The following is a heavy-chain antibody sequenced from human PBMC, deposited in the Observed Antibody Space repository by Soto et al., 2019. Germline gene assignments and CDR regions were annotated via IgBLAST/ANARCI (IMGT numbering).Heavy chain of an antibody. V-gene: IGHV3-23*01. CDR1: GFTFSSYA. J-gene: IGHJ4*02. Sequence: LRLSCAASGFTFSSYAMSWVRQAPGKGLEWVSAIIGSGGSTYYADSVKGRFTISRDNSKNTLYLQMNSLRAEDTAVYYCASGGWYTSFYFDYWGQGTLVTVSS. CDR3: ASGGWYTSFYFDY. D-gene: IGHD6-19*01. CDR2: IIGSGGST.